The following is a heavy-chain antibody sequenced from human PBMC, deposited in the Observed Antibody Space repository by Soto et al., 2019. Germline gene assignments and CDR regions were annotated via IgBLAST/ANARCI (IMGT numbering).Heavy chain of an antibody. J-gene: IGHJ6*02. CDR2: IWYDGSNK. D-gene: IGHD6-13*01. CDR3: ARDLASIAAAGFGPEYYGMDV. Sequence: PWWSLRLSCAASVFTFSSYGMHWVRQAPGKGLEWVAVIWYDGSNKYYADSVKGRFTISRDNSKNTLYLQMNSLRAEDTAVYYCARDLASIAAAGFGPEYYGMDVWGQGTTVTVSS. CDR1: VFTFSSYG. V-gene: IGHV3-33*01.